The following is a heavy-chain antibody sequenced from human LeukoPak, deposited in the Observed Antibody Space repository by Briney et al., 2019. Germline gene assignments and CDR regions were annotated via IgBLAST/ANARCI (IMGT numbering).Heavy chain of an antibody. CDR2: IADSGGST. J-gene: IGHJ6*02. D-gene: IGHD6-25*01. V-gene: IGHV3-23*01. CDR1: GFTFSSYA. CDR3: AKDGPAGYYYGMDV. Sequence: GGSLRLSCAASGFTFSSYAMSWVRQAPGKGLEWVSGIADSGGSTYYADSVKGRFTISRDNSKNTLYLQMNSLRAEDTAVYYCAKDGPAGYYYGMDVWGQGTTVTVSS.